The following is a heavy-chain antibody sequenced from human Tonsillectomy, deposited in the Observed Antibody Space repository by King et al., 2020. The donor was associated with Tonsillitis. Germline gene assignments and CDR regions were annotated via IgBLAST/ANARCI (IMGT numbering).Heavy chain of an antibody. J-gene: IGHJ4*02. D-gene: IGHD3-22*01. CDR1: GFTFSSYS. V-gene: IGHV3-48*02. CDR3: ARVQSSGYYYASSDY. CDR2: ISSSSSTI. Sequence: VQLVESGGGLVQPGGSLRLSCAASGFTFSSYSMNWVRQAPGKGLEWVSYISSSSSTIYYADSVKGRFTISRDNAKNSLYLQMNSLRDEDTAVYYCARVQSSGYYYASSDYWGQGTLVTVSS.